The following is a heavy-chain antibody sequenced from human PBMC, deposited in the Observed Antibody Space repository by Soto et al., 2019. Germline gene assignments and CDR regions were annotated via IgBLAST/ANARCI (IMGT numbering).Heavy chain of an antibody. Sequence: SVKVSCKASGGTFSSYTISWVRQAPGQGLEWMGRIIPILGIANYAQKFQGRVTITADKSTSTAYMELSSLRSEDTAVYYCAHRGALYYFDYWGQGTLVTVSS. D-gene: IGHD3-10*01. CDR1: GGTFSSYT. CDR2: IIPILGIA. J-gene: IGHJ4*02. CDR3: AHRGALYYFDY. V-gene: IGHV1-69*02.